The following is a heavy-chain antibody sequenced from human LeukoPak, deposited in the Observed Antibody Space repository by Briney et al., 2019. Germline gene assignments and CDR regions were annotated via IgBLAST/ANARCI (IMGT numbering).Heavy chain of an antibody. Sequence: PGGSLRLSCAASGFTFSSYAMNWVRQAPGKGLEGVSYIISSSSTIYYADSVKGRFTISRDNAKNSLYLQMNSLRAEDTAVYYCARVVAAREYYYYYYMDVWGKGTTVTVSS. V-gene: IGHV3-48*01. CDR1: GFTFSSYA. D-gene: IGHD6-6*01. J-gene: IGHJ6*03. CDR3: ARVVAAREYYYYYYMDV. CDR2: IISSSSTI.